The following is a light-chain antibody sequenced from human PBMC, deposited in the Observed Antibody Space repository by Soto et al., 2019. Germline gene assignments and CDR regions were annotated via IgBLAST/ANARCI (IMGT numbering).Light chain of an antibody. CDR1: SSDIGSCKF. J-gene: IGLJ2*01. V-gene: IGLV2-14*01. Sequence: QSALTQPASVSGSPGQSITISCTGTSSDIGSCKFVSWYQHHPGKAPKLMIYEVTNRPSGVSNRFSGSKSANTASLTISGLQADDEADYYCSSCTSRSTLVFGGGTQLTVL. CDR3: SSCTSRSTLV. CDR2: EVT.